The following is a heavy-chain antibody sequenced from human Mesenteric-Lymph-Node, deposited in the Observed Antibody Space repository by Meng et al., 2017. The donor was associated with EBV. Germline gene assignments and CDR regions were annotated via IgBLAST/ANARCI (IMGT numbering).Heavy chain of an antibody. CDR2: IYYSGST. J-gene: IGHJ4*02. V-gene: IGHV4-61*01. CDR3: ATGLYGDYALAN. D-gene: IGHD4-17*01. CDR1: GASASSGTYY. Sequence: QVPRRAQGERLLKPSETLSLTSTVSGASASSGTYYWSCIRQPTGKGLEWIGYIYYSGSTNYNPSLKSRVTISVDTSKNQFSLKLSSVTAADTAVYYCATGLYGDYALANWGQGTLVTVSS.